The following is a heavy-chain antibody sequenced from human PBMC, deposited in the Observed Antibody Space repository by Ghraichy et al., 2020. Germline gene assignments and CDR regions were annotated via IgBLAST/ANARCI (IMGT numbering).Heavy chain of an antibody. V-gene: IGHV6-1*01. CDR1: GDSVSSDGVA. Sequence: SQTLSLTCAISGDSVSSDGVAWHWIRQSPSRGIEWLGRIYYRSEWFHEYALSMKSRIILSPDTYRNQFSLHLNSVTVEDAAIYYCARALGGSGLGSWGQGTLVTVSS. J-gene: IGHJ5*02. CDR2: IYYRSEWFH. CDR3: ARALGGSGLGS. D-gene: IGHD6-19*01.